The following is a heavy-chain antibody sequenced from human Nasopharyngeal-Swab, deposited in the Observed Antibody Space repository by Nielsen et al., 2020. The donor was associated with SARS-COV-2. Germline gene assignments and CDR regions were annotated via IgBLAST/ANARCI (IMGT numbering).Heavy chain of an antibody. D-gene: IGHD3-3*01. J-gene: IGHJ3*02. CDR1: GYTFTSYD. CDR3: ARASVAGPSTIFGVVDDAFDI. V-gene: IGHV1-8*01. CDR2: MNPNSGNT. Sequence: ASVKVSCKASGYTFTSYDINWVRQATGQGLEWMGWMNPNSGNTGYAQKFQGRVTMTRNTSINTAYMELSSLRSEDTAVYYCARASVAGPSTIFGVVDDAFDIWGQGTMVTVSS.